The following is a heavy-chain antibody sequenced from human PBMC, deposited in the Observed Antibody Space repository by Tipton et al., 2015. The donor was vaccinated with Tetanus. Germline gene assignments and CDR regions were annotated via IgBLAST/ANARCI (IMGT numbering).Heavy chain of an antibody. CDR1: GFTFSSYG. V-gene: IGHV3-33*01. CDR3: ARDIDGGNPNWYFDL. CDR2: IWYDGSNK. Sequence: TASGFTFSSYGMHWVRQAPGKGLEWVAVIWYDGSNKYYADSVKGRFTISRDNSKNTLYLQMNSLRAEDTAVYYCARDIDGGNPNWYFDLWGRGTLVTVSS. D-gene: IGHD4-23*01. J-gene: IGHJ2*01.